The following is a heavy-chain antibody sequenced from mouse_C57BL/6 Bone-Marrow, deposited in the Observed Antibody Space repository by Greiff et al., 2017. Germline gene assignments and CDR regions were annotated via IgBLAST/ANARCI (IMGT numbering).Heavy chain of an antibody. Sequence: EVMLVESGGGLVKPGGSLKLSCAASGFTFSSYAMSWVRQTPEKRLEWVATISDGGSYTYYPDNVKGRFTISRDNAKNNLYLQMSHLKSEDTAMYYCARDYYYGSSGFAYWGQGTLVTVSA. D-gene: IGHD1-1*01. J-gene: IGHJ3*01. CDR1: GFTFSSYA. CDR3: ARDYYYGSSGFAY. V-gene: IGHV5-4*01. CDR2: ISDGGSYT.